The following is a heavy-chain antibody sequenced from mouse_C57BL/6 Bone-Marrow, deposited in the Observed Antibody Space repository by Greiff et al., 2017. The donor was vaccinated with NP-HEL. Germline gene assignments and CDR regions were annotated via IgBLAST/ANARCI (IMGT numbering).Heavy chain of an antibody. CDR3: TSYGNYGFAY. J-gene: IGHJ3*01. CDR2: IDPENGDT. V-gene: IGHV14-4*01. CDR1: GFNIKDDY. D-gene: IGHD2-1*01. Sequence: DVKLVESGAELVRPGASVKLSCTASGFNIKDDYMHWVKQRPEQGLEWIGWIDPENGDTEYASKFQGKATITADTSSNTAYLQLSSLTSEDTAVYYCTSYGNYGFAYWGQGTLVTVSA.